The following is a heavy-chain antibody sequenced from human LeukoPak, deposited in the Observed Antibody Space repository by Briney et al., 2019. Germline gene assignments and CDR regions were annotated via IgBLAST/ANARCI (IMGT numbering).Heavy chain of an antibody. J-gene: IGHJ4*02. CDR1: GFTFSSYS. CDR2: ISGSGGST. V-gene: IGHV3-23*01. Sequence: GGSLRLSCGAFGFTFSSYSMNWVRQAPGKGLEWVSAISGSGGSTYYADSVKGRCTISRDNSKNTLYLQMNSLRAEDTAVYYCAKASAMIVVVSKHFDYWGQGTLVTVSS. CDR3: AKASAMIVVVSKHFDY. D-gene: IGHD3-22*01.